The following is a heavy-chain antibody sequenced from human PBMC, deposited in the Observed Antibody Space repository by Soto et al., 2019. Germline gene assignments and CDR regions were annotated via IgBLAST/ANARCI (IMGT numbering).Heavy chain of an antibody. Sequence: QVQLVQSGAEVKEPGSSVKVSCKVSGGTLSTYTLSWVRQAPGQGLELMGRIIPIVGIAHYAKRFQGRLTMTADKSTSTAYMELSSLISEDTAMYYCASAQCELDDFDIWGQGTMVTVSS. V-gene: IGHV1-69*02. CDR2: IIPIVGIA. D-gene: IGHD1-26*01. CDR3: ASAQCELDDFDI. J-gene: IGHJ3*02. CDR1: GGTLSTYT.